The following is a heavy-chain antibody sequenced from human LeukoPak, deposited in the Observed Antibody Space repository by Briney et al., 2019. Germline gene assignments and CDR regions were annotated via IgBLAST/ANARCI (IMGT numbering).Heavy chain of an antibody. CDR1: ALSVSNNY. J-gene: IGHJ4*02. Sequence: GGSLRLSCAASALSVSNNYMSWVRQAPGKGLEWVSSISSSSSYIYYADSVKGRFTISRDNAKNSLYLQMNCLRAEDAAVYYRPRGGAAAGTPFDYWGQGTLVTVSS. D-gene: IGHD6-13*01. CDR3: PRGGAAAGTPFDY. CDR2: ISSSSSYI. V-gene: IGHV3-21*01.